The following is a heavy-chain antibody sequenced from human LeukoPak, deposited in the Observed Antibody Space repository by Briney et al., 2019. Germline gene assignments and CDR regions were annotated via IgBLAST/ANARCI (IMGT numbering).Heavy chain of an antibody. Sequence: SETLSLTCTVSGGSISSYYWSWIRQPPGKGLEWIGYIYYSGSTNYNPSLKSRVTISVDTSKNQFSLKLSSVTAADTAVYYCARDPPYGSGWYTFYYWGQGTLVTVSS. D-gene: IGHD6-19*01. J-gene: IGHJ4*02. CDR3: ARDPPYGSGWYTFYY. CDR1: GGSISSYY. V-gene: IGHV4-59*01. CDR2: IYYSGST.